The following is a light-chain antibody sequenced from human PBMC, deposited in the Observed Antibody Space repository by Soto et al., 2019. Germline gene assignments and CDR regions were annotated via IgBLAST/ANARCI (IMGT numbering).Light chain of an antibody. J-gene: IGLJ2*01. CDR3: GTWDNSLRAVV. CDR2: DSN. Sequence: QSVLTQPPSVSAAPGQKVTISCSGSSSNIGNNYVSWYQQLPGTAPKLLIYDSNKRPSGVPDRFSGSKSGTSATLGITGLQTGEDADYYCGTWDNSLRAVVFGGGTKLTVL. CDR1: SSNIGNNY. V-gene: IGLV1-51*01.